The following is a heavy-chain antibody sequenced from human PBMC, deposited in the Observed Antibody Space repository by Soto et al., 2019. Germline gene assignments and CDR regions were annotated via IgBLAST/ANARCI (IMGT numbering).Heavy chain of an antibody. V-gene: IGHV1-8*01. J-gene: IGHJ4*02. CDR1: GYTFTRYD. Sequence: QVQLVQSGAEVKKPGASVKVSCKASGYTFTRYDINWVRHATGQGLEWMGWMNPNSCNTGYAQKFQGRVPMTRNTSISTAYMELSSLRSEDTAGYYCARGQGSRPFDYWGQGTLVTVSS. CDR3: ARGQGSRPFDY. D-gene: IGHD2-15*01. CDR2: MNPNSCNT.